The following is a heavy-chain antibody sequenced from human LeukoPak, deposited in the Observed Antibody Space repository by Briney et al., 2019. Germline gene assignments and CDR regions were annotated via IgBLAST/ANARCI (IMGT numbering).Heavy chain of an antibody. V-gene: IGHV3-30*18. J-gene: IGHJ3*02. CDR2: ISYDGSNK. CDR3: AKDRGWDREGDAFDI. D-gene: IGHD6-19*01. Sequence: GVSLRLSCAASGFTFSNYGMRWVRQAPGKGLEWVAVISYDGSNKYYADSVKGRFTLSRDNSKNTLYLQMNSLRAEDTAVYYGAKDRGWDREGDAFDIWGQGKRVTVSS. CDR1: GFTFSNYG.